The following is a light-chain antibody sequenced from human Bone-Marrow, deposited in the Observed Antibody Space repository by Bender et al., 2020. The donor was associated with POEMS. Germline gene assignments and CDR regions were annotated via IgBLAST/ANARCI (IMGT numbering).Light chain of an antibody. CDR3: SSYTSSSTWI. V-gene: IGLV1-47*01. Sequence: QSVLTQPPSLSGAPGQRVTISCSGSSSNIGSNYVYWYQQLPGTAPKLLIFRNNERPSGVPDRFSGSRSGTSASLTISGLQAEDEADYSCSSYTSSSTWIFGGGTRLTVL. CDR2: RNN. J-gene: IGLJ3*02. CDR1: SSNIGSNY.